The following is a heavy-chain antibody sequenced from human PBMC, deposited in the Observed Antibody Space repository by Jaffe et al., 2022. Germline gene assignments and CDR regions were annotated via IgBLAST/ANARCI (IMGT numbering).Heavy chain of an antibody. CDR1: GYTFSNYA. J-gene: IGHJ4*02. CDR3: ARGPSCSGGSCYMDYFDS. D-gene: IGHD2-15*01. Sequence: QVQLVQSGAEVKKPGASVKVSCKASGYTFSNYAMNWVRQAPGQRLEWMGWINPDNDNTKYSQKFLGRVTITRVTSASTAYMELTNLRSEDTGVYYCARGPSCSGGSCYMDYFDSWGQGTLVTVSS. V-gene: IGHV1-3*01. CDR2: INPDNDNT.